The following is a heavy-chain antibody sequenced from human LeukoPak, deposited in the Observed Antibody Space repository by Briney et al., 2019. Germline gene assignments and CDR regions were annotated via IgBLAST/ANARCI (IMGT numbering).Heavy chain of an antibody. CDR3: ARSPIMVYANVFDY. CDR1: GYTFTGYY. Sequence: ASVKVSCKASGYTFTGYYMHWVRQPPVQGLEWMGWINPNSGGTNYAQKFQGRVTMTRDTSISTAYMELSRLRSDDTAVYYCARSPIMVYANVFDYWGQGTLVTVSS. V-gene: IGHV1-2*02. CDR2: INPNSGGT. J-gene: IGHJ4*02. D-gene: IGHD2-8*01.